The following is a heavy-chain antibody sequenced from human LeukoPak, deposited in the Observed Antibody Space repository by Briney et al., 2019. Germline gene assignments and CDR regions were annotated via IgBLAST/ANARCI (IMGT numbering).Heavy chain of an antibody. V-gene: IGHV3-20*04. CDR3: ARTIVVVPAAIGLGAFDI. Sequence: PGGSLRLSCAASGFTFDDYGMSWVRQAPGKGLEWFSGINWNGGSTGYADSVKRRFTISRDNAKNSLYLQMNSLRAEDTALYYCARTIVVVPAAIGLGAFDIWGQGTMVTVSS. CDR2: INWNGGST. D-gene: IGHD2-2*01. J-gene: IGHJ3*02. CDR1: GFTFDDYG.